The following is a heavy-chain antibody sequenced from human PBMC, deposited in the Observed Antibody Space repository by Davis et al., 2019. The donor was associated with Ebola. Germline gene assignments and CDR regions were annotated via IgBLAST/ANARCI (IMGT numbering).Heavy chain of an antibody. Sequence: GGSLRLSCAASGFTFSSYGMHWVRQAPGKGLEWVAVISYDGSNKYYADSVKGRFTISRDNAKKSLYLQMTNLGAEDTAVYYCARDFSYNQFDYWGQGTLVTVS. J-gene: IGHJ4*02. CDR1: GFTFSSYG. D-gene: IGHD5-24*01. CDR3: ARDFSYNQFDY. CDR2: ISYDGSNK. V-gene: IGHV3-30*03.